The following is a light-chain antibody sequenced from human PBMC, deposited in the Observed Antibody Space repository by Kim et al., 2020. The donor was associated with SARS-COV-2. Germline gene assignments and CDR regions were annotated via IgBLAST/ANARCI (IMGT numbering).Light chain of an antibody. V-gene: IGKV1-39*01. CDR3: QQTYTPPYT. CDR2: AAS. Sequence: ASGGDSVTLPCRASQSTSSYLNWYQQKLGKAPKRLIYAASSLRSGVPSRFSGSASGTDFTLTISDLQPEDFATYYCQQTYTPPYTFGPGTKVDIK. J-gene: IGKJ3*01. CDR1: QSTSSY.